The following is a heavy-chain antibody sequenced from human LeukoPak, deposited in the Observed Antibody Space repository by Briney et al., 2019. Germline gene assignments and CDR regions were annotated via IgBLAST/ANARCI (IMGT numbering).Heavy chain of an antibody. J-gene: IGHJ4*02. CDR2: INPNSGGT. CDR1: GYTFTGYF. Sequence: GASVKVSCKASGYTFTGYFMHWVRQAPGQGLEWMGWINPNSGGTNYAQKFQGRVTMTSDTSISTAYIELTRPRSDDTAVYYCARDLDGSSGCDYWGQGTLVTVSS. CDR3: ARDLDGSSGCDY. D-gene: IGHD6-13*01. V-gene: IGHV1-2*02.